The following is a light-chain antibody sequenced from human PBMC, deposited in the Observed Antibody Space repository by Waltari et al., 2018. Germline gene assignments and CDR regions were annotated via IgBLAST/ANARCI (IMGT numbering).Light chain of an antibody. V-gene: IGKV1-12*01. J-gene: IGKJ2*01. CDR3: QQANSVPYT. CDR1: QGISSW. Sequence: DIQMTQSPSSVSASVGDRVTITCRASQGISSWLVWYQQKPGKAPKLLIYAASSLQSGVPSRFSGSGSGTEFTLTISSLQPEDFATYYCQQANSVPYTFGQGTKLEIK. CDR2: AAS.